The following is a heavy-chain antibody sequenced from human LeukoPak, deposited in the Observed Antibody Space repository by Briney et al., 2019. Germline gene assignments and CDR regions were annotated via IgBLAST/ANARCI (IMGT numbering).Heavy chain of an antibody. CDR2: ISSSSSTI. Sequence: GGSLRLSCAASGFTFSSYSMNWVRQAPGKGLEWVSYISSSSSTIYYADSVKGRFTISRDNAKNSLYLQMNSLRAEDTAVYYCAREEEQLGRAVRDFDIWGQGTMVTVSS. CDR1: GFTFSSYS. D-gene: IGHD3-10*01. V-gene: IGHV3-48*01. J-gene: IGHJ3*02. CDR3: AREEEQLGRAVRDFDI.